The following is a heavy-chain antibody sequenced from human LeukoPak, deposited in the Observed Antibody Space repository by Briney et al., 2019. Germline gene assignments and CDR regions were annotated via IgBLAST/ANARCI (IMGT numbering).Heavy chain of an antibody. V-gene: IGHV4-4*02. CDR2: IYHSGST. J-gene: IGHJ4*02. CDR1: GGSISSTNW. D-gene: IGHD3-10*01. Sequence: SETLSLTCAVSGGSISSTNWWSWVRQPPGKGLEWIGEIYHSGSTNYNPSLKSRLTIAVDKSKNQFSLKLSSVTAADTAVYFCASKSVGSSAFDSWGQGTLVTVSS. CDR3: ASKSVGSSAFDS.